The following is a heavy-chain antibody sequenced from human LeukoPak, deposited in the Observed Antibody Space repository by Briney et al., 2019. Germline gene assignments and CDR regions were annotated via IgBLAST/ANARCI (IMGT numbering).Heavy chain of an antibody. J-gene: IGHJ6*02. CDR3: AKDMGYFTGMDV. CDR2: IRGSGGST. V-gene: IGHV3-23*01. CDR1: GFIVNSYV. Sequence: PGGSVRLSCAASGFIVNSYVMSWVRQAPGKGLEWVSLIRGSGGSTYYADSVRGRFTISRDNSKNTLYLQMNSLRAEDTAVYYCAKDMGYFTGMDVWGRGTTVTVSS. D-gene: IGHD2-8*01.